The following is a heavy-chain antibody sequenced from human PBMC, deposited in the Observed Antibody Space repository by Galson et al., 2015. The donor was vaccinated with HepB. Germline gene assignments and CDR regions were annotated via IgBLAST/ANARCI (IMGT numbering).Heavy chain of an antibody. Sequence: SLRLSCAASGFIFSAYYMSWIRQAPGKGLEWISYISSSGRMKYYADSVKGRFTISRDNAKNSLYLQIDTLRAEDTAVYYCAKEGGFSYDERSNYYYGMDVWGQGTTVTVSS. V-gene: IGHV3-11*01. CDR3: AKEGGFSYDERSNYYYGMDV. D-gene: IGHD5-18*01. J-gene: IGHJ6*02. CDR1: GFIFSAYY. CDR2: ISSSGRMK.